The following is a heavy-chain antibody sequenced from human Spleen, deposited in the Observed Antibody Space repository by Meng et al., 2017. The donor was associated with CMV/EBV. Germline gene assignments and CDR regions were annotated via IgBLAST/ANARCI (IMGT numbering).Heavy chain of an antibody. CDR2: INNSGST. Sequence: GSLRLSCAVYGGSFSGYYLSWIRQSPGKGLEWIGEINNSGSTNYIPSLRSRVTISVDTSKNQFSLKLSSVTAADTAVYYCARGLDSGWYPAAWGQGTLVTVSS. J-gene: IGHJ5*02. CDR1: GGSFSGYY. D-gene: IGHD6-19*01. CDR3: ARGLDSGWYPAA. V-gene: IGHV4-34*01.